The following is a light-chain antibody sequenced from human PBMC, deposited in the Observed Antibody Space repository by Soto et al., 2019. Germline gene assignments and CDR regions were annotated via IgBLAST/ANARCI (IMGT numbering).Light chain of an antibody. CDR1: SSNIGNNY. CDR3: GTWDSSLSNNV. J-gene: IGLJ6*01. Sequence: QSVLTQPPSVSAAPGQKVTISCSGSSSNIGNNYVSWYQQLPGTAPKLLIYDNNKRPSGIPDRFSGSKSGTSATLGITGLQTGDEDDYYCGTWDSSLSNNVFGSGTQLTVL. CDR2: DNN. V-gene: IGLV1-51*01.